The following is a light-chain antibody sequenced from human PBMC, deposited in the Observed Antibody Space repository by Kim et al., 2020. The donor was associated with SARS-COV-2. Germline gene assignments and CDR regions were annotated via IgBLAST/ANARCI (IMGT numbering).Light chain of an antibody. J-gene: IGLJ3*02. CDR2: DVS. CDR3: SSYTSSTLVV. V-gene: IGLV2-14*04. Sequence: GQSIPISSTGTSSDVGGYKYVSWYQQHPGKAPKLIIYDVSDRPSGVSNRFSGSKSGNTASLTISGLEAEDEADYYCSSYTSSTLVVFGAGTQLTVL. CDR1: SSDVGGYKY.